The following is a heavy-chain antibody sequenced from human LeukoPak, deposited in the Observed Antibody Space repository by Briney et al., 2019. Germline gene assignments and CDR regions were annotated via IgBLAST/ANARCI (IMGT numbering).Heavy chain of an antibody. J-gene: IGHJ4*02. Sequence: GGSLRLSCAASGFTFSSYAMSWVRQAPGKGLEWVAVIWYDGSDKYHADSVKGRFTISRDNSKNTLYLQMNSLRVEDTAVYYCARPVVLGAYLRGAYYFDSWGQETLVTVSS. D-gene: IGHD3-16*01. V-gene: IGHV3-33*08. CDR1: GFTFSSYA. CDR3: ARPVVLGAYLRGAYYFDS. CDR2: IWYDGSDK.